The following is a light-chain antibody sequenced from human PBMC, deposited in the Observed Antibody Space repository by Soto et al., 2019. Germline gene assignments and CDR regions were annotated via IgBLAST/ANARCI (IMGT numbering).Light chain of an antibody. CDR1: SSDVGGYNY. J-gene: IGLJ1*01. CDR2: DVT. CDR3: SSYTSDTTGV. Sequence: QSVLTQPASVSGSPGQSIAISCTGTSSDVGGYNYVSWYQQHPGKAPKLMIYDVTTRPSGVSNRFSGSKSGNTAALTISGLQAEDEADYYCSSYTSDTTGVFGTGTKVT. V-gene: IGLV2-14*03.